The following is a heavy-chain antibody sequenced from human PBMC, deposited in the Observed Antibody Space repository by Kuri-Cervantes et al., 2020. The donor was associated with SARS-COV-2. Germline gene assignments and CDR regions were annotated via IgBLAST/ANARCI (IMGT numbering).Heavy chain of an antibody. V-gene: IGHV4-39*01. J-gene: IGHJ5*02. Sequence: GSLRLSCTVSGGSISSSSYYWGWIRQPPGKGLEWIGSIYYSGSTYYNPSLKSRVTISVDTSKSQFSLKLSSVTAADTAVYYCALVNITGTTANWFDPWGQGTLVTVSS. CDR2: IYYSGST. CDR1: GGSISSSSYY. D-gene: IGHD1-20*01. CDR3: ALVNITGTTANWFDP.